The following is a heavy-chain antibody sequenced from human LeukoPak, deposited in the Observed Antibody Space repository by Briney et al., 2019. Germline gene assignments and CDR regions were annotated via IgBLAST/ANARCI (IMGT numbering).Heavy chain of an antibody. D-gene: IGHD6-13*01. CDR1: GGSFSGYY. J-gene: IGHJ4*02. Sequence: SETLSLTCAVYGGSFSGYYWSWIRQPPGKGLEWIGEINHSGSTNYNPSLKSRVTISVDTSKNQFSLKLSSVTAADTAVYYCARHGAGPSNSWYWSFYWGQGTLVTVSS. CDR2: INHSGST. V-gene: IGHV4-34*01. CDR3: ARHGAGPSNSWYWSFY.